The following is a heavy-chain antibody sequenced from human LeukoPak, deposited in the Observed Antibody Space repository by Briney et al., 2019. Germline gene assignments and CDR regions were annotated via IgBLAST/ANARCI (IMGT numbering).Heavy chain of an antibody. D-gene: IGHD3-16*01. CDR1: GFTFSSSA. J-gene: IGHJ4*02. Sequence: GGSLRLSCAASGFTFSSSAMSWVRQAPGKGLEWVSAISNNGGYTYYADSVQGRFTISRDNSKSTLCLQMNSLRAEDTAVYYCARATSDYWGQGTLVTVSS. CDR3: ARATSDY. V-gene: IGHV3-23*01. CDR2: ISNNGGYT.